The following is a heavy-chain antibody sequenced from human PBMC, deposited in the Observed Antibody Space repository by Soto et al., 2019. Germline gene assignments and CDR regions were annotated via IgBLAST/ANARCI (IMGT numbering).Heavy chain of an antibody. V-gene: IGHV1-3*01. CDR3: ARGSSLLTTILGVVNYYYYGM. J-gene: IGHJ6*01. CDR1: RYGVACCS. D-gene: IGHD3-3*01. CDR2: INAGNGNT. Sequence: CRYGVACCSRRSLCQATGQRLEWMGWINAGNGNTKYSQKFQGRVTITRDTSASTAYMELISLRSEDTAVYYCARGSSLLTTILGVVNYYYYGM.